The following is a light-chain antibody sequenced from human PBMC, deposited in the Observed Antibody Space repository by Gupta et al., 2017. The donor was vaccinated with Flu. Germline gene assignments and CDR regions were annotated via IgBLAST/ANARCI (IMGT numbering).Light chain of an antibody. CDR1: SSDVGGYNY. Sequence: QSALTQPPSASGSPGQSVTMSCTGTSSDVGGYNYVSWYQHHPGKAPKLMIFEVNKRPSGVPDRFSGSKSGNTASLTVSGLQAEDEADYYCSSYADNNNVGWVFGGGTKLTVL. CDR2: EVN. J-gene: IGLJ3*02. CDR3: SSYADNNNVGWV. V-gene: IGLV2-8*01.